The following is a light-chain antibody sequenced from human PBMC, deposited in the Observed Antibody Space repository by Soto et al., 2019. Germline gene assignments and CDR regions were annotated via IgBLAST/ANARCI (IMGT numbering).Light chain of an antibody. CDR3: QQRSNWPPYT. CDR1: QSVSSY. J-gene: IGKJ2*01. CDR2: DAS. V-gene: IGKV3-11*01. Sequence: EIVLTQSPATLSLSPGERATLSCRASQSVSSYLAWYQQKPGQAPRLLIYDASNRATGSPARFSGSGSGTDFTLTLSSLEPEDFAVYYCQQRSNWPPYTFGQGTKLEIK.